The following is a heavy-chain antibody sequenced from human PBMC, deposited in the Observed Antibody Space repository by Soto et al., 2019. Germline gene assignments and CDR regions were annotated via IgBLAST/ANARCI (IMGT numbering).Heavy chain of an antibody. CDR2: IIPIFGTA. V-gene: IGHV1-69*01. D-gene: IGHD5-18*01. Sequence: QVQLVQSGAEVKKPGSSVKVSCKASGGTFSSYAISWVRQAPGQGLEWMGGIIPIFGTANYAQKFQGRVTITADESTSTANRGRSSLRSEDTAVYYCARGGGTYSYGYGDAFDIWGQGTMVTVSS. CDR1: GGTFSSYA. CDR3: ARGGGTYSYGYGDAFDI. J-gene: IGHJ3*02.